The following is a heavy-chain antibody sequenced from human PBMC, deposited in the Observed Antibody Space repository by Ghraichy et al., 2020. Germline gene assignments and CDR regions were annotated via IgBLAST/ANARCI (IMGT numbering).Heavy chain of an antibody. D-gene: IGHD3-3*01. J-gene: IGHJ4*02. CDR1: GGTFSNFD. V-gene: IGHV1-69*13. CDR3: ARDPRHDASGYYFDL. CDR2: INPLFGTI. Sequence: SVKVSCKASGGTFSNFDISWVRQAPGQGLEWMGGINPLFGTIYYAQQFQGRVTFSADESTTTVYMELRSLKSEDTAVYYCARDPRHDASGYYFDLWGQGTLVAVSS.